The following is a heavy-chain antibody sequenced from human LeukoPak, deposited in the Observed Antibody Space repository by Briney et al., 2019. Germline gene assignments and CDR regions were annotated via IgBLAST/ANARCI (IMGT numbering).Heavy chain of an antibody. Sequence: PGGSLRLSCAASGFTFDDYGMSWVRQAPGKGLEWVSGINWNGGSTGYADSVKGRFTISRDDAKNSLYLQMNSLRAEDTAVYYCAREDIRLDYFDYWGQGTLVTVSS. CDR2: INWNGGST. J-gene: IGHJ4*02. V-gene: IGHV3-20*04. CDR3: AREDIRLDYFDY. CDR1: GFTFDDYG. D-gene: IGHD6-19*01.